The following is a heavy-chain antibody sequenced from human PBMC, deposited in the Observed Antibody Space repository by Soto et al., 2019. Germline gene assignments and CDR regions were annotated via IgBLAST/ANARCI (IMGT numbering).Heavy chain of an antibody. CDR3: ARAVVVVVAATHYYYYYGMDV. CDR2: INHSGST. Sequence: QVQLQQWGAGLLKPSETLSLTCAVYGGSFSGYYWSWIRQPPGKGLEWIGEINHSGSTNYNPSLKSRCTLSVDTSKNQFSRKLSSVTAAATAVYYCARAVVVVVAATHYYYYYGMDVWGQGTTVTVSS. V-gene: IGHV4-34*01. J-gene: IGHJ6*02. D-gene: IGHD2-15*01. CDR1: GGSFSGYY.